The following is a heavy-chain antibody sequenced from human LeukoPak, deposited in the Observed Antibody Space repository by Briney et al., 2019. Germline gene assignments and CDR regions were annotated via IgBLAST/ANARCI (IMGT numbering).Heavy chain of an antibody. CDR2: INHSGSI. V-gene: IGHV4-34*01. CDR1: GGSISSYY. D-gene: IGHD3-3*01. CDR3: ARRSYNDFWSGPAGLDV. J-gene: IGHJ6*04. Sequence: SETLSLTRTVSGGSISSYYWSWIRQPPGKGLEWIGEINHSGSINYNPSLKSRVTISVDTPKNQFSLKLSSVTAADTAVYYCARRSYNDFWSGPAGLDVWGKGTTVTVSS.